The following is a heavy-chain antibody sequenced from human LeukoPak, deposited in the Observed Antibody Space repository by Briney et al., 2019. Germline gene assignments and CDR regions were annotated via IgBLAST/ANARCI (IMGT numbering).Heavy chain of an antibody. V-gene: IGHV3-30*02. CDR3: AKDLSYYFDSSGYDY. Sequence: GGSLRLSCVASGFTFSSYGMHWVRQAPGKGLEWVAFIRYDGSNKYYADSVKGRFTISRDNSKNTIYLQMNSLRVEDTAMYYCAKDLSYYFDSSGYDYWGQGTLVTVSS. CDR2: IRYDGSNK. CDR1: GFTFSSYG. J-gene: IGHJ4*02. D-gene: IGHD3-22*01.